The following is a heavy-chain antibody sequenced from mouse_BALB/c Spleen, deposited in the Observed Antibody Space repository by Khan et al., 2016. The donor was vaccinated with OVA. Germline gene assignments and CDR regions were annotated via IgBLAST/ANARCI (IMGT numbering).Heavy chain of an antibody. Sequence: QVQLQQPGAELVKAGASVKMSCKASGYTFTSYWMHWVKQRLGQGLEWFAETNPTNGRTYYTETLKSKATLTVDKSSSTAYMLLSGPTFEDSAVYYCARIKKIVATSFDYWGQGTTLTVSS. J-gene: IGHJ2*01. CDR3: ARIKKIVATSFDY. CDR2: TNPTNGRT. V-gene: IGHV1S81*02. D-gene: IGHD1-1*01. CDR1: GYTFTSYW.